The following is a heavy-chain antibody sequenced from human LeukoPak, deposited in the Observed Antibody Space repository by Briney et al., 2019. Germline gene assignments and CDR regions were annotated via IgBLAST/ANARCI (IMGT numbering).Heavy chain of an antibody. V-gene: IGHV3-74*01. D-gene: IGHD1-26*01. Sequence: PGGSLRLSCAASGFTLSTHWMHWVRQAPGKGLVWVSRINGDGTTTSYADSVKGRFTISRVNAKSTLYLEVDSLRAEDTAIYYCARRWYTGTYYYFDLWGQGTLVTVSS. J-gene: IGHJ4*02. CDR3: ARRWYTGTYYYFDL. CDR2: INGDGTTT. CDR1: GFTLSTHW.